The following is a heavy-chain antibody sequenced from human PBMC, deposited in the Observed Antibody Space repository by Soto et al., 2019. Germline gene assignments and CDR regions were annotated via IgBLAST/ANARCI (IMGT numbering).Heavy chain of an antibody. D-gene: IGHD1-1*01. V-gene: IGHV1-46*01. Sequence: QGQLVQSGAEVKKPGASVKVSCKASGYTFTTYYIHWMRQASAQGLDWMGMFKPDTCGTRYAHKVWGSGTMTGEASPSTGYMEVSMLRSDDTAVYYCARLSGEIGTAFAPWGEGTIVSVSS. J-gene: IGHJ5*02. CDR2: FKPDTCGT. CDR3: ARLSGEIGTAFAP. CDR1: GYTFTTYY.